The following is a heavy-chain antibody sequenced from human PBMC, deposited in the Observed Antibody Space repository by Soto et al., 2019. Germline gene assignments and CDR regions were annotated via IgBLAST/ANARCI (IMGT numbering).Heavy chain of an antibody. Sequence: QVQLVQSGAEVKKPGASVKVSCKASGYTFISYVISLVRQAPGQGLEWMGWISGYNGNTKYAQKLHGRVTMTTDTSTSTAYMELRRLRSADPAVYYWARDMGAQIVDYWGQGTLVTVSA. CDR1: GYTFISYV. CDR2: ISGYNGNT. V-gene: IGHV1-18*01. J-gene: IGHJ4*02. D-gene: IGHD1-26*01. CDR3: ARDMGAQIVDY.